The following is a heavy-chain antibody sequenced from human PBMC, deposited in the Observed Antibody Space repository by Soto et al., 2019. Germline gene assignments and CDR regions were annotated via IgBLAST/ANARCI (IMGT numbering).Heavy chain of an antibody. Sequence: QVQLVQSGAEVKKPGASVKVSCKASGYTFTSYDINWVRQATGQGLEWMGWMNPNSGNTGYAQKFQGRVTMTRNTSISTAYMELSSLRSEDTAVYYCARSPPRGDFWSGYSSLDPWGQGTLVTVSS. D-gene: IGHD3-3*01. J-gene: IGHJ5*02. CDR3: ARSPPRGDFWSGYSSLDP. CDR1: GYTFTSYD. CDR2: MNPNSGNT. V-gene: IGHV1-8*01.